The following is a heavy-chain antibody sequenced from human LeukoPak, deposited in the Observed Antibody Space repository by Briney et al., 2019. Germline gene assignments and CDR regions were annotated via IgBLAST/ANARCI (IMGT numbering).Heavy chain of an antibody. D-gene: IGHD5-12*01. CDR1: GYTFTGYY. CDR3: ATDFPVDPSGRAY. V-gene: IGHV1-2*02. Sequence: ASVKVSCKASGYTFTGYYMHWVRQAPGQGLEWMGWINPNSGGTNYAQKFQGRVTMTRDTSISTAYMELSSLRSEDTAVYYCATDFPVDPSGRAYWGQGTLVTVSS. J-gene: IGHJ4*02. CDR2: INPNSGGT.